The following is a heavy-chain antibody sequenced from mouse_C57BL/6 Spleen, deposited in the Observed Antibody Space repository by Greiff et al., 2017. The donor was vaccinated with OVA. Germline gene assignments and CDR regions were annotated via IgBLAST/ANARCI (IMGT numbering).Heavy chain of an antibody. CDR1: GYAFTNYL. D-gene: IGHD2-2*01. CDR2: INPGSGGT. Sequence: VQLVESGAELVRPGTSVKVSCKASGYAFTNYLIEWVKQRPGQGLEWIGVINPGSGGTNYNEKFKGKATLTADKSSSTAYMQLSSLTSEDSAVYFCARADGYDRGDYWGQGTTLTVSS. J-gene: IGHJ2*01. V-gene: IGHV1-54*01. CDR3: ARADGYDRGDY.